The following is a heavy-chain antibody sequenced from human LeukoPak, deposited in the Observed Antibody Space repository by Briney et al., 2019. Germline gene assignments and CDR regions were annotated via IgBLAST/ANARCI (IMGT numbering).Heavy chain of an antibody. J-gene: IGHJ4*02. Sequence: GGSLRLSCAASGFTFSSYSMNWVRQAPGKGLEWVSSISSSSSYIYYADSVKGRFTISRDNAKNSLYLQVNSLRAEDTAVYYCARASDVLLWFGELLSTYYFDYWGQGTLVTVSS. D-gene: IGHD3-10*01. V-gene: IGHV3-21*01. CDR1: GFTFSSYS. CDR3: ARASDVLLWFGELLSTYYFDY. CDR2: ISSSSSYI.